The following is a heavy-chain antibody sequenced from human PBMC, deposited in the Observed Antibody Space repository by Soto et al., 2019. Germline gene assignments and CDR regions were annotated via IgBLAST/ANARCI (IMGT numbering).Heavy chain of an antibody. D-gene: IGHD1-1*01. V-gene: IGHV3-21*01. CDR3: ARDPPSGNTLDWFDP. CDR1: VFSFSSDS. Sequence: PGGSLRLSCAASVFSFSSDSMGWVRQAPGKGLEWVSSISSSGSFMNYADSVKGRFSISRDNAKNSLYLQMSGLKDEDTAVYYCARDPPSGNTLDWFDPWGQGTLVTVSS. CDR2: ISSSGSFM. J-gene: IGHJ5*02.